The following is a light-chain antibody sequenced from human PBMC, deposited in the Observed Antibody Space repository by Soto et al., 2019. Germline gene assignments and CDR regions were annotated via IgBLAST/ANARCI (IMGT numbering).Light chain of an antibody. J-gene: IGLJ3*02. V-gene: IGLV2-11*01. Sequence: QSALTQPRSVSGSPGQSVTISCTGTRSDVGGYNYVSWYQQHPGKAPKLLIYDVSERPSGVPDRISGSKSGNTASLTISGLQADDEADYYCCSFAGSRNWVFVGGTQLTVL. CDR3: CSFAGSRNWV. CDR2: DVS. CDR1: RSDVGGYNY.